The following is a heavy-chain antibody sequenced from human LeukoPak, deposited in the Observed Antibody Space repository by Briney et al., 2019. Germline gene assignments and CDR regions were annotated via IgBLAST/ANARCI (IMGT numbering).Heavy chain of an antibody. V-gene: IGHV4-59*08. CDR1: GGSISSYY. J-gene: IGHJ4*02. CDR2: IYYSGST. D-gene: IGHD3-9*01. Sequence: SETLSLTCTVSGGSISSYYWSWIRQPPGKGLEWIGYIYYSGSTNYNPSLKSRVTISVDTSKNQFSLKLSSVTAADTAVYYCARHEGEGRYFDWGSTFDYRGQGTLVTVSS. CDR3: ARHEGEGRYFDWGSTFDY.